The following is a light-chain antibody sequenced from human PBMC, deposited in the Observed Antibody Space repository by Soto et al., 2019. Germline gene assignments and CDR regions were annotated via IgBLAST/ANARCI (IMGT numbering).Light chain of an antibody. J-gene: IGKJ4*01. V-gene: IGKV3-20*01. CDR1: QSVSGSY. CDR3: QQYGSSPGT. Sequence: PGERATLSCRASQSVSGSYLAWYQQKPGQAPRLFIYGTSSRATGIPDRFSGSGSGTDFTLTISRLEPEDFAVYYCQQYGSSPGTFGGGTKVDIK. CDR2: GTS.